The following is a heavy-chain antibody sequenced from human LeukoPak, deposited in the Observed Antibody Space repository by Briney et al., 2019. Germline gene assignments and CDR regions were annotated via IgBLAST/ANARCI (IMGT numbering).Heavy chain of an antibody. Sequence: GASVKVSCKASGGTFSSYAISWVRQAPGQGLEWMGRIIPIFGIANYAQKFQGRVTITADKSTSTAYMELSSLRSGDTAVYYCARMVDYGDYVGLDYWGQGTLVTVSS. J-gene: IGHJ4*02. V-gene: IGHV1-69*04. CDR2: IIPIFGIA. D-gene: IGHD4-17*01. CDR1: GGTFSSYA. CDR3: ARMVDYGDYVGLDY.